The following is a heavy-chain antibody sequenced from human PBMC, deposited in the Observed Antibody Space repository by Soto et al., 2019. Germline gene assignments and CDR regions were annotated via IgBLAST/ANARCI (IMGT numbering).Heavy chain of an antibody. Sequence: ASVKVSCKASGGTFSSYAISWVRQAPGQGLEWMGGIIPIFGTANYAQKFQGRVTITADESTSTAYMELSSLRSEDTAVYYCARQLTYYYDSSAFDIWGQGTMVT. CDR3: ARQLTYYYDSSAFDI. J-gene: IGHJ3*02. V-gene: IGHV1-69*13. CDR2: IIPIFGTA. CDR1: GGTFSSYA. D-gene: IGHD3-22*01.